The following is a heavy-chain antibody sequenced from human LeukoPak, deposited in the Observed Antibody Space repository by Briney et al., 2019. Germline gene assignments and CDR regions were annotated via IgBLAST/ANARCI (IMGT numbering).Heavy chain of an antibody. V-gene: IGHV3-7*01. J-gene: IGHJ4*02. D-gene: IGHD2-8*02. CDR3: TRGPPSTPQPGGSWRFDY. CDR2: IKQDGSEK. CDR1: GFTFSSYW. Sequence: GGSLRLSCTASGFTFSSYWMSWVRQAPGKGLEWVANIKQDGSEKYYVDSVKGRFTISRDNAKNSLYLQMNSLRAEDTAVYYCTRGPPSTPQPGGSWRFDYWGQGALVTVSS.